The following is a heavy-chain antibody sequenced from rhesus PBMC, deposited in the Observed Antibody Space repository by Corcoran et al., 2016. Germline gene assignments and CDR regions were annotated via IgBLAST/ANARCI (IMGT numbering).Heavy chain of an antibody. Sequence: QVQLQESGPGLVKPLETLSLTCAVSGGSISSNYWSRIRQAPGQGLEWIGYIYGSVRSTNHNPSLKSRVTLSVDTSKNQLSLKLSSVTAADTAVYYCARHKMTTVIDYWGQGVLVTVSS. D-gene: IGHD4-35*01. V-gene: IGHV4S11*01. CDR2: IYGSVRST. J-gene: IGHJ4*01. CDR1: GGSISSNY. CDR3: ARHKMTTVIDY.